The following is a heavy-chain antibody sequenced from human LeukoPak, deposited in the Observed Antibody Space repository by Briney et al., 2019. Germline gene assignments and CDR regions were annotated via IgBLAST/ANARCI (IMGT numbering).Heavy chain of an antibody. J-gene: IGHJ4*02. CDR1: GFTFSSYG. CDR2: ISGSGGST. Sequence: GGTLRLSCAASGFTFSSYGMSWVRQAPGKGLEWVSGISGSGGSTYYADSVKGRFTISRDNSKNTLYLQMNSLRAEDTAVYYCARKAGYYYGSGDYWGQGTLVTVSS. D-gene: IGHD3-10*01. V-gene: IGHV3-23*01. CDR3: ARKAGYYYGSGDY.